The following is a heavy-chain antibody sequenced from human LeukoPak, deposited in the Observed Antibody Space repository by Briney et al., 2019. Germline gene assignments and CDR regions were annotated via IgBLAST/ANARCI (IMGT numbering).Heavy chain of an antibody. CDR3: VRERLYSSSWGFQF. D-gene: IGHD6-13*01. CDR1: GGPIRSYY. Sequence: KPSETLSLTCSVSGGPIRSYYWSWIRQSAGKGLEWIGRFYSSVSTNYNPSLKSRVSMSVDTSKNLFFLNLTSVTAADTGVYFCVRERLYSSSWGFQFWGQGALVSVS. CDR2: FYSSVST. V-gene: IGHV4-4*07. J-gene: IGHJ1*01.